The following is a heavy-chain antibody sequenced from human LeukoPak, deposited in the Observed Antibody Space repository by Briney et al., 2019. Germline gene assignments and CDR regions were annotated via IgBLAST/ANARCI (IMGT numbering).Heavy chain of an antibody. V-gene: IGHV3-30-3*01. CDR1: GFTFSSYA. CDR2: ISYDGSNK. D-gene: IGHD3-22*01. Sequence: GGSLRLSCAASGFTFSSYAMHWVRQAPGKGLEWVAVISYDGSNKYYADSVKGRFTISRDNSKNTLYLQMNSLRAEDTAVYYCANRLDSNNYWGQGTLVTVSS. CDR3: ANRLDSNNY. J-gene: IGHJ4*02.